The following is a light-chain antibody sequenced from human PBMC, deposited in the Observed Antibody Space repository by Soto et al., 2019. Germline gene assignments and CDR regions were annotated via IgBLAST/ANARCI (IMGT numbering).Light chain of an antibody. CDR2: EVI. V-gene: IGLV2-8*01. CDR1: SSDIGVYDY. J-gene: IGLJ3*02. Sequence: QSALTQPPSASGSPGQSVTISCTGTSSDIGVYDYVSWYQQKSGKAPKLLIFEVIRRPSGVPDRFSGSKSGNTASLTVSGLLAEDEGDYYCSSYAVTNTWVFGGGTKLTVL. CDR3: SSYAVTNTWV.